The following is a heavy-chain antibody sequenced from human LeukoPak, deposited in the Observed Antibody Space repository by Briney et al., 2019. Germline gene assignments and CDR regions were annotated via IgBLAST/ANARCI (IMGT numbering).Heavy chain of an antibody. V-gene: IGHV3-11*01. Sequence: GGSLRLSCAASGFTFSDYYTSWIRQAPGKGLEWVSYISSSGSTIYYADSVKGRFTISRDNAKNSLYLQMNSLRAEDTAVYYCARDGYSYGQANWFDPWGQGTLVTVSS. J-gene: IGHJ5*02. D-gene: IGHD5-18*01. CDR3: ARDGYSYGQANWFDP. CDR1: GFTFSDYY. CDR2: ISSSGSTI.